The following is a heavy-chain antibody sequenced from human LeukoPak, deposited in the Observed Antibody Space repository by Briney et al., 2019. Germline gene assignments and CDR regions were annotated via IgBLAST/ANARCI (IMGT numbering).Heavy chain of an antibody. V-gene: IGHV3-7*01. CDR3: ARDVEGGYFDY. CDR2: IKRDGSEK. J-gene: IGHJ4*02. D-gene: IGHD2-21*01. CDR1: GFTFSNYW. Sequence: GGSLRLSCVASGFTFSNYWMSWVRQAPGKGLEWVANIKRDGSEKNYMDSAMGRFTISRDNAKNSVYLLLNSLRVEDTAVYYCARDVEGGYFDYWGQGTLVTVPS.